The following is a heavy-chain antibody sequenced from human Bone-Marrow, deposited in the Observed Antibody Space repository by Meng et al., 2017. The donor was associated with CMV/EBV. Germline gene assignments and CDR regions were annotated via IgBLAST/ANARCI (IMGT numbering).Heavy chain of an antibody. V-gene: IGHV1-8*02. Sequence: ASVKVSCKASGYTFTGYYMHWVRQAPGQGLEWMGWMNPNSGNTGYAQKFQGRVTMTRNTSISTAYMELSSLRSEDTAVYDCARGDCSSTSCYSNYYYGMDVWGQGTTVTVSS. CDR3: ARGDCSSTSCYSNYYYGMDV. J-gene: IGHJ6*02. D-gene: IGHD2-2*02. CDR2: MNPNSGNT. CDR1: GYTFTGYY.